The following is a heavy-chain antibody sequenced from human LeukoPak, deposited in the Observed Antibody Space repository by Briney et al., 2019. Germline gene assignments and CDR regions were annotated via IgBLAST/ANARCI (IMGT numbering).Heavy chain of an antibody. V-gene: IGHV3-15*01. CDR2: IRSQVDGGTA. CDR1: GISFKNTW. Sequence: GGSLRLSCAATGISFKNTWMSWVRQAPGKGLEWVGLIRSQVDGGTADYAAAVKGRFSISRDDSKNTLHLQMRSLKTEDTAVYYRATVYWYFDLWGLGTLVSVSA. J-gene: IGHJ2*01. CDR3: ATVYWYFDL.